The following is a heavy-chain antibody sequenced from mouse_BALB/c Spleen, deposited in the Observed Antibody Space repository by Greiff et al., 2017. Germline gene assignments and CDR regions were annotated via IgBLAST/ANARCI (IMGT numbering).Heavy chain of an antibody. CDR3: AREKAYGYDGWFAY. Sequence: VQLQQSGPELVKPGASVRISCKASGYTFTSYYIHWVKQRPGQGLEWIGWIYPGNVNTKYNEKFKGKATLTADKSSSTAYMQLSSLTSEDSAVYFCAREKAYGYDGWFAYWGQGTLVTVSA. CDR2: IYPGNVNT. J-gene: IGHJ3*01. D-gene: IGHD2-2*01. CDR1: GYTFTSYY. V-gene: IGHV1S56*01.